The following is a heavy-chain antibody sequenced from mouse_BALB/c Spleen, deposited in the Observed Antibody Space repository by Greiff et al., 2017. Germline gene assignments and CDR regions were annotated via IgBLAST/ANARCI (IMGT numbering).Heavy chain of an antibody. Sequence: EVQLQESGGGLVKPGGSLKLSCAASGFTFSDYYMYWVRQTPEKRLEWVATISDGGSYTYYPDSVKGRFTISRDNAKNNLYLQMSSLKSEDTAMYYCARGGLDGYLFAYWGQGTLVTVSA. CDR1: GFTFSDYY. V-gene: IGHV5-4*02. D-gene: IGHD2-3*01. J-gene: IGHJ3*01. CDR2: ISDGGSYT. CDR3: ARGGLDGYLFAY.